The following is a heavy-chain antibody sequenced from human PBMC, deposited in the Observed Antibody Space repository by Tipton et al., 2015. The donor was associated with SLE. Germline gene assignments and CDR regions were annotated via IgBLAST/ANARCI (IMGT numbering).Heavy chain of an antibody. J-gene: IGHJ5*02. D-gene: IGHD3/OR15-3a*01. CDR3: ARDRTGT. Sequence: TLSLTCTVSGGSISSSSYYWGWIRQPPGKGLEWIGSIYYSGSTYYNPSLMSRVTISVDTSKNQFSLKLSSVTAADTAVYYCARDRTGTWGQGTLVTVSS. CDR2: IYYSGST. CDR1: GGSISSSSYY. V-gene: IGHV4-39*07.